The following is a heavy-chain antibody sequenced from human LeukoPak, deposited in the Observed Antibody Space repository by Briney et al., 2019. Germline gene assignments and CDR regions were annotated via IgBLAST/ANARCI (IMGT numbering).Heavy chain of an antibody. CDR3: ARGLFRRAPNYYYYYGMDV. J-gene: IGHJ6*02. CDR2: IYYSGSN. Sequence: SETLSLTCTVSGGSISSYYWSWIRQPPGKGLEWVGYIYYSGSNNYNPSLKSRVTISVDTSKNQFSLKLSSVTAADTAVYYCARGLFRRAPNYYYYYGMDVWGQGTTVTVSS. CDR1: GGSISSYY. D-gene: IGHD3-10*01. V-gene: IGHV4-59*01.